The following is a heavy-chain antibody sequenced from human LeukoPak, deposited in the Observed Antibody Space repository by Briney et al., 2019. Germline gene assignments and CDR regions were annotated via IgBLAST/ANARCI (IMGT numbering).Heavy chain of an antibody. D-gene: IGHD4/OR15-4a*01. J-gene: IGHJ6*03. CDR3: ARVMDTVYGGKLLGYYYYMDV. CDR2: IHYSGST. Sequence: SETLSLTCTVSGGSISSYYWSWIRQPPGKGLEWIGYIHYSGSTNNNPSLKSRVTISVDTSKNQFSLKLSSVTAADTAVYYWARVMDTVYGGKLLGYYYYMDVWGKRTTVTVSS. CDR1: GGSISSYY. V-gene: IGHV4-59*01.